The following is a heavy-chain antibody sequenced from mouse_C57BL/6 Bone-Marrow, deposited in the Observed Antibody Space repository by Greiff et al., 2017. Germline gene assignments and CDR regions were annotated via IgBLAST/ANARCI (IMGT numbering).Heavy chain of an antibody. CDR3: ARSRTGGY. CDR2: INPSSGYT. J-gene: IGHJ2*01. Sequence: QVTLKESGAELARPGASVKMSCKASGYTFTSYTMHWVKQRPGQGLEWIGYINPSSGYTKYNQKFKDKATLTADKSSSTAYMQLSSLTSEDSAVYYCARSRTGGYWGQGTTLTVSS. CDR1: GYTFTSYT. D-gene: IGHD4-1*01. V-gene: IGHV1-4*01.